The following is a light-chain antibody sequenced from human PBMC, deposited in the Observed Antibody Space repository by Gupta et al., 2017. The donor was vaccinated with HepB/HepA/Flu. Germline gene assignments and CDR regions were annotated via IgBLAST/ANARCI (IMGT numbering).Light chain of an antibody. Sequence: DIVMTQSPDSLAVSLGGMVTINCKSSQSVLYSSNNKNYLAWYQQKPGQPPKLLIYWASTRESGVPDRFSGSGSGTDFTLTISSLQAEDVAVYYCQQYYSTPLTFGGGTKVEIK. CDR2: WAS. J-gene: IGKJ4*01. V-gene: IGKV4-1*01. CDR1: QSVLYSSNNKNY. CDR3: QQYYSTPLT.